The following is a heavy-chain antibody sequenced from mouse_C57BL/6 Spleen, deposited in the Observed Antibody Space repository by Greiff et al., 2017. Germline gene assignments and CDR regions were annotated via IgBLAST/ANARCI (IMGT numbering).Heavy chain of an antibody. J-gene: IGHJ4*01. D-gene: IGHD1-1*02. V-gene: IGHV2-5*01. Sequence: QVQLQQSGPGLVQPSQSLSITCTASGFAFTSYGVHWVRQSPGKGLEWLGVIWSGGSTDYNAAFMSRLSTTKATSKSQIFFKMNSLQADDTAIYDCAKNYGEYYAMDYWGQGTSVTVSS. CDR3: AKNYGEYYAMDY. CDR1: GFAFTSYG. CDR2: IWSGGST.